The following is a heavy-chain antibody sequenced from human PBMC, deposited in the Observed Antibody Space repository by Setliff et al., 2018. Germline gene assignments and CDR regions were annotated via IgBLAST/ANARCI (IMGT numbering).Heavy chain of an antibody. D-gene: IGHD7-27*01. V-gene: IGHV4-59*01. Sequence: LSLTCTVSGGSISSYNWSWIRQPPGKGLEWIGYIFYSGSTNYKPSLKSRVTISVDTSKNQFSLKLSSVTAADTAVYYCARDHGNWGFDYWGQGTLVTVSS. CDR3: ARDHGNWGFDY. CDR2: IFYSGST. CDR1: GGSISSYN. J-gene: IGHJ4*02.